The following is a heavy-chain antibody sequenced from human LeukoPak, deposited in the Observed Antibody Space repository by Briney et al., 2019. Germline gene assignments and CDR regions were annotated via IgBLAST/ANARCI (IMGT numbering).Heavy chain of an antibody. CDR3: AREGNGAYYFAY. J-gene: IGHJ4*02. Sequence: SLRLSCAASGFSFSSYAMDWVRQAPGKGLEWGADIWSDGSNKYYADSLERRLTTSRDNSKNTPHLEMDSLRAEDTAVYYCAREGNGAYYFAYWGQGALVTVSS. CDR2: IWSDGSNK. CDR1: GFSFSSYA. D-gene: IGHD2-8*01. V-gene: IGHV3-33*01.